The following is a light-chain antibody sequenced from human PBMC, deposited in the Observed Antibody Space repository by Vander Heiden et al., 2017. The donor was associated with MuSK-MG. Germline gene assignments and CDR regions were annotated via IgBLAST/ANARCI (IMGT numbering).Light chain of an antibody. Sequence: QSALTQPASVSGSPGQSITISCTGTSSDVGGYNYVSWYQQHPGKAPKLMIYEVSNRPSGVSNRFSGSKSGNTASLNISGLQAEDEADDYCSSYTSSSTLVVFGTGTKVTVL. CDR1: SSDVGGYNY. V-gene: IGLV2-14*01. CDR2: EVS. J-gene: IGLJ1*01. CDR3: SSYTSSSTLVV.